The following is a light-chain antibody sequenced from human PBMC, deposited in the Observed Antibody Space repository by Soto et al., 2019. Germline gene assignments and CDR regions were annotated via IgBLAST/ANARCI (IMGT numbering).Light chain of an antibody. V-gene: IGKV1-5*03. Sequence: DIQMTQSPSTLSASVGDRVIIICRASQSISSWLAWYQQKPGKAPKLLIYKTSSLESGVPSRFSGSGSGTEFTLTIGSLQSDDFATYYCQQYNSYLWTFGQGTKLQIK. CDR3: QQYNSYLWT. J-gene: IGKJ1*01. CDR1: QSISSW. CDR2: KTS.